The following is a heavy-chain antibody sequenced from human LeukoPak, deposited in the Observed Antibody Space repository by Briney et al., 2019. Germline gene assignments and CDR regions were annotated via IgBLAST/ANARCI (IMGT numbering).Heavy chain of an antibody. CDR1: GFDISSYW. J-gene: IGHJ3*02. CDR3: ARQWTKSFDI. Sequence: GESLKISCKGSGFDISSYWIGWVRPVPGKGLEWMGSIYPRDSDTTYSPSFQGHVTISVDTSINIAYLHWSSLRASDTAMYFCARQWTKSFDIWGQGTMVIVSS. D-gene: IGHD3/OR15-3a*01. CDR2: IYPRDSDT. V-gene: IGHV5-51*01.